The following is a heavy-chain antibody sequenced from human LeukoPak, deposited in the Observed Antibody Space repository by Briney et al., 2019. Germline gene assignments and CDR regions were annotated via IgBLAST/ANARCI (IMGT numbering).Heavy chain of an antibody. CDR2: INPNSGGT. D-gene: IGHD1-7*01. CDR1: GYTFTAYY. CDR3: ARAFYNWNSNWFDP. V-gene: IGHV1-2*02. Sequence: ASVKVSCKASGYTFTAYYMHWVRQAPGQGLEWMGWINPNSGGTKYAQNFQDRVTMTRDTSISTAYMELSRLRSDDTAVYYCARAFYNWNSNWFDPGAREPWSPSPQ. J-gene: IGHJ5*02.